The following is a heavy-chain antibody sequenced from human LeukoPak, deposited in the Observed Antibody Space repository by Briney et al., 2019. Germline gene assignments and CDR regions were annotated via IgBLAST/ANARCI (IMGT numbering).Heavy chain of an antibody. CDR3: AGGITTRHFYYGMDV. CDR2: INPNSGGT. V-gene: IGHV1-2*02. J-gene: IGHJ6*02. CDR1: GYTFSDYY. D-gene: IGHD3-22*01. Sequence: ASVKVSCKASGYTFSDYYMHWVRRAPGQGLEWMGWINPNSGGTNYAQKFQGRVTMTRDTSISTGYMELSRLRSDDTAVYYCAGGITTRHFYYGMDVWGQGTTVTVSS.